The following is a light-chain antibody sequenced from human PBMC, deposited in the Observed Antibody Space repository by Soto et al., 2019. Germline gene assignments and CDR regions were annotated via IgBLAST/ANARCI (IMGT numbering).Light chain of an antibody. V-gene: IGKV1-5*01. J-gene: IGKJ1*01. CDR1: QNIRSR. CDR2: DAS. CDR3: QEYRGWRT. Sequence: DFQMTQSPSTLSASVGDRVTITCRASQNIRSRLAWFQQKPGKAPKLLIYDASSLESGVPQRFSGSGSGTEFTLTISSLQTDDFGVYYCQEYRGWRTFGQGTK.